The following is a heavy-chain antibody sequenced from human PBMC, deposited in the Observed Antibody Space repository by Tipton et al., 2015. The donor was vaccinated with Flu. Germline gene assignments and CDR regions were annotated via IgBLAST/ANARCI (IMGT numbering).Heavy chain of an antibody. Sequence: TLSLTCTVSGGSISSYYWSWIRQPAGKGLEWIGRIYTSGSTNYNPSLKSRVTMSVDTSKNQFSLKLSSVTAADTAVYYCARGGRIQLWLPPYYYYGMDVWGKGTTVTVSS. CDR3: ARGGRIQLWLPPYYYYGMDV. CDR2: IYTSGST. CDR1: GGSISSYY. D-gene: IGHD5-18*01. J-gene: IGHJ6*04. V-gene: IGHV4-4*07.